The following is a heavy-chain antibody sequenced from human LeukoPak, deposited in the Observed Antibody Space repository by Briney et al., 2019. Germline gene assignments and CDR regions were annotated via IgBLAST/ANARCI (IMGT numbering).Heavy chain of an antibody. D-gene: IGHD6-19*01. J-gene: IGHJ4*02. CDR2: IYYSGST. CDR3: ARVSGSGWYEESSDYYFDY. CDR1: GGSISSYY. Sequence: SETLSLTCTVSGGSISSYYWSWIRQPPGKGLEWIGYIYYSGSTYYNPSLKSRVTISVDTSKNQCSLKLSSVTAADTAVYYCARVSGSGWYEESSDYYFDYWGQGTLVTVSS. V-gene: IGHV4-59*06.